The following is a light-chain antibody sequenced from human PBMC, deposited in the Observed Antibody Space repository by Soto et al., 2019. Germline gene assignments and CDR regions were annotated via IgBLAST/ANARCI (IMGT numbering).Light chain of an antibody. CDR2: SNN. J-gene: IGLJ3*02. Sequence: QSVLTQPPSASGTPGQRVTISCSGSSSNIGSNTVNWYQQLPGTAPKLLIYSNNQRPSGVPDRFSGSKSGTSASLAISGLRSEDEAEYYCAAWDDSLSGVVFGGGTKLTVL. CDR1: SSNIGSNT. CDR3: AAWDDSLSGVV. V-gene: IGLV1-44*01.